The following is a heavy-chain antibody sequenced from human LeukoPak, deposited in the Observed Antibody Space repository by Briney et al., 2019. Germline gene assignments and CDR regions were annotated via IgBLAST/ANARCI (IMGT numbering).Heavy chain of an antibody. CDR3: ARQVDSRGYYYAY. Sequence: PSETLSFTCTVSGGSISTYYWSWIRQPPGKGLEWIGYIYYTGSTSYNPSLKSRVTLSVDTSKSQFSLKLNSVTAADAAVYYCARQVDSRGYYYAYWGQGILVTVSS. CDR1: GGSISTYY. J-gene: IGHJ4*02. D-gene: IGHD3-22*01. CDR2: IYYTGST. V-gene: IGHV4-59*08.